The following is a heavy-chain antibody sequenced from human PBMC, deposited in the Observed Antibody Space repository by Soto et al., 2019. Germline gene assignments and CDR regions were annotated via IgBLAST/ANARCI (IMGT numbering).Heavy chain of an antibody. CDR2: ISPYNGNT. CDR3: ARGGRLPFDP. D-gene: IGHD4-17*01. Sequence: RQAPGQGLEWMGWISPYNGNTNYAQKLQGRVTMTTDTSTSTAYMELRSLRSDDTAVYYCARGGRLPFDPWGQGTLVTVSS. J-gene: IGHJ5*02. V-gene: IGHV1-18*01.